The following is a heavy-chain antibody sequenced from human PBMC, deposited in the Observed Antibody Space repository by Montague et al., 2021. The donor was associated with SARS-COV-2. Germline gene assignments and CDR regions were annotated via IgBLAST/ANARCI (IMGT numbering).Heavy chain of an antibody. Sequence: SETLSLTCAVYGGSFSGYYWSWIRQPPEKGLEWIGEINHSGRTNYNPSXXSRVTISVDTSKNQFSLKLSSVTAADTAVYYCARLVVPAARYYYYYYMDVWGKGTTVTVSS. CDR2: INHSGRT. CDR3: ARLVVPAARYYYYYYMDV. J-gene: IGHJ6*03. D-gene: IGHD2-2*01. CDR1: GGSFSGYY. V-gene: IGHV4-34*01.